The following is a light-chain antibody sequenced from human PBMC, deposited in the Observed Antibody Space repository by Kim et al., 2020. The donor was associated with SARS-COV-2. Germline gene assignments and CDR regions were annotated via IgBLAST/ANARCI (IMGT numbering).Light chain of an antibody. CDR2: SDK. Sequence: QRSTICCSGSSSNIGSNTVNWYQHLSGTAPKLLIYSDKQRPSGVPARFSGSKSGTSAFLAISGLQSADEADYYCAAWDDSLNGQVVFGGGTQLTVL. CDR1: SSNIGSNT. CDR3: AAWDDSLNGQVV. J-gene: IGLJ2*01. V-gene: IGLV1-44*01.